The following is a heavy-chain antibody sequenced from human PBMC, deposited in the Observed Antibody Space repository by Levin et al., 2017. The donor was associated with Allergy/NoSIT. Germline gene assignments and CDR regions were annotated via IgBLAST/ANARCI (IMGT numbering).Heavy chain of an antibody. CDR2: IYSDGKT. Sequence: PGGSLRLSCAASGFTVSSSYMSWVRQAPGKGLEWVSIIYSDGKTYYADSVKGRFTISRDISKNTLYLQLNGLRAEDTALYYCARERFSSGWYSKEDAFDLWGQGTMVYVSS. J-gene: IGHJ3*01. V-gene: IGHV3-53*01. CDR3: ARERFSSGWYSKEDAFDL. D-gene: IGHD6-19*01. CDR1: GFTVSSSY.